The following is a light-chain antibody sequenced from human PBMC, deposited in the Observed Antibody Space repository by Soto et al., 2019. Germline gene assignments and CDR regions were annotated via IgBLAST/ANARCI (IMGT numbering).Light chain of an antibody. V-gene: IGKV1-5*03. CDR1: RNVGTW. CDR2: KAS. CDR3: QQNNSYPWT. Sequence: DIQMTQSPSTLSASVGERVTINCRASRNVGTWLAWYQQKPGKAPNLLIYKASNLERGVPSRFSGSGSGTEFTITISSLQPDDLATYYCQQNNSYPWTFGQGTTVDIK. J-gene: IGKJ1*01.